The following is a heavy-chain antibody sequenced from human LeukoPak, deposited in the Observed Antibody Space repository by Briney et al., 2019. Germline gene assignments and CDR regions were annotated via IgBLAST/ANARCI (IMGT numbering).Heavy chain of an antibody. J-gene: IGHJ4*02. CDR3: AKRGSYYYDSSGYFGY. CDR1: GFTFTNYA. V-gene: IGHV3-23*01. CDR2: ISGGST. D-gene: IGHD3-22*01. Sequence: GGSLRLSCAASGFTFTNYAMNWVRQAPGKGLEWVSGISGGSTYYAVSVKGRFTISRDNSKNTLYLQMNSLRAEDTAVYYCAKRGSYYYDSSGYFGYWGQGTLVTVSS.